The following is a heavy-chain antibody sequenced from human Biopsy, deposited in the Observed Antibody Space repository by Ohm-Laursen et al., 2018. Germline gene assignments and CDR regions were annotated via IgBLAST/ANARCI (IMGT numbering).Heavy chain of an antibody. Sequence: PSETLSLTCTVSGDSISSYYWSWIRQTPGKGLEWIGYIYYSGSTNYNPSLKSRVTISVDTSKNQFSLRLNSVTAADTAVYYCARATNSTGWPYYYFYGMDVWGQGTTVTVSS. CDR2: IYYSGST. J-gene: IGHJ6*02. CDR1: GDSISSYY. CDR3: ARATNSTGWPYYYFYGMDV. V-gene: IGHV4-59*01. D-gene: IGHD2/OR15-2a*01.